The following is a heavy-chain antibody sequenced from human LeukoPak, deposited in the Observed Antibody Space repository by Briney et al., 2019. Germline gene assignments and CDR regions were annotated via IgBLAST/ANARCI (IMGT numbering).Heavy chain of an antibody. CDR2: VSGSGTTI. V-gene: IGHV3-48*01. J-gene: IGHJ4*02. CDR3: ARGYCTSTSCLEGWNFDY. Sequence: PGGSLRLSCAASGFTFSTYGMNWVRQAPGKGLEWVSYVSGSGTTIYYADSVKGRFTISRDSAKNSLYLQMNSLRAEDTAVYYCARGYCTSTSCLEGWNFDYWGQGTLVTVSS. D-gene: IGHD2-2*01. CDR1: GFTFSTYG.